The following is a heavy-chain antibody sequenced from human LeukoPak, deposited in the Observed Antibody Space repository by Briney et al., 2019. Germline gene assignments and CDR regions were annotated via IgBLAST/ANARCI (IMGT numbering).Heavy chain of an antibody. D-gene: IGHD3-10*01. CDR2: ISGSGGST. CDR1: GFTFSSYA. CDR3: ARGRVEYYYGSGSYLVGYFDY. V-gene: IGHV3-23*01. J-gene: IGHJ4*02. Sequence: PGGSLRLSCAASGFTFSSYAMSWVRQAPGKGLEWVSAISGSGGSTYYADSVKGRFTISRDDSKNTLYLQMNSLRAEDTAVYYCARGRVEYYYGSGSYLVGYFDYWGQGTLVTVSS.